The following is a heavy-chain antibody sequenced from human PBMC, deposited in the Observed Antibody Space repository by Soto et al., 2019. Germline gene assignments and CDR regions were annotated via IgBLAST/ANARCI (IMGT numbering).Heavy chain of an antibody. V-gene: IGHV4-30-4*01. CDR1: GGSISSGDYY. D-gene: IGHD5-12*01. J-gene: IGHJ4*02. CDR2: IYYSGST. CDR3: ASSGYDVYYFDY. Sequence: SETLSLTCTVSGGSISSGDYYWSWIRQPPGKGLEWIGYIYYSGSTYYNPSLKSRVTISVDTSKNQFSLKLSSVTAADTAVYYCASSGYDVYYFDYWGQGTLVTVSS.